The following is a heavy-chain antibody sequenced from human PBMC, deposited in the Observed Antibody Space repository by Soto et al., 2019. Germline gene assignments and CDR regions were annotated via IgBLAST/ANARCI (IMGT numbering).Heavy chain of an antibody. CDR3: ARPRRRIMITLGGVIVPPDAFDI. J-gene: IGHJ3*02. CDR1: GYTFTSYG. Sequence: ASVKVSCKASGYTFTSYGISWVRQAPGQGLEWMGWISAYNGNTNYAQKLQGRVTMTTDTSTSTAYMELRSLRSDDTAVYYCARPRRRIMITLGGVIVPPDAFDIWGQGTMVTVSS. V-gene: IGHV1-18*01. D-gene: IGHD3-16*02. CDR2: ISAYNGNT.